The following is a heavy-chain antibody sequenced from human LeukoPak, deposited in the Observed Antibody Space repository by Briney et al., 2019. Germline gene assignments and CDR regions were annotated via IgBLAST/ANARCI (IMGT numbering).Heavy chain of an antibody. Sequence: ASVKVSCKASGYTFTGYYMHWVRQAPGQGLEWMGRINPNSGGTNYAQKFQGRVTMTRDTSISTAYMGLNRLRSDDTAVYYCARSGSILRYFDWLLYQIVYWGEGTLVTVS. V-gene: IGHV1-2*06. J-gene: IGHJ4*02. CDR2: INPNSGGT. CDR1: GYTFTGYY. D-gene: IGHD3-9*01. CDR3: ARSGSILRYFDWLLYQIVY.